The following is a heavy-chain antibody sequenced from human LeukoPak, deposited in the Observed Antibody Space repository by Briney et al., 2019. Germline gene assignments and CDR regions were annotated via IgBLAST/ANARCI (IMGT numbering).Heavy chain of an antibody. CDR2: ISINNGGT. V-gene: IGHV1-18*01. D-gene: IGHD2-2*01. Sequence: ASVKVSCKASGYTFTTYSLAWVRQAPGQSLEWMGWISINNGGTNYAQSFQDRVTLTRDTSTNTAYLELRSLRSDDTAIIYCATATQPRGYFLHWGQGTLVTVSS. CDR1: GYTFTTYS. CDR3: ATATQPRGYFLH. J-gene: IGHJ1*01.